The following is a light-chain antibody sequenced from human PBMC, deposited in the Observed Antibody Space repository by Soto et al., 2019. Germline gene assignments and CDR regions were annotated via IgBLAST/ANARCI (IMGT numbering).Light chain of an antibody. CDR2: GAS. CDR1: QSVSNNF. J-gene: IGKJ2*01. V-gene: IGKV3-20*01. CDR3: QQYGFSPLT. Sequence: EIVLTQSPGTLSLSPGERVTLSCRASQSVSNNFLAWYQEKPGQAPRLLIYGASSRATGIPDRFSGSGSGTDFTLTISRLEPEDFPVYYCQQYGFSPLTFGQGTKLEIK.